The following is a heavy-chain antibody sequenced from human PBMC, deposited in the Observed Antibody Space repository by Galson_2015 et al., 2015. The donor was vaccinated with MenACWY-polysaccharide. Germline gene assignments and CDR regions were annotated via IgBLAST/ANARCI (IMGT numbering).Heavy chain of an antibody. CDR1: GGSISSGDSY. J-gene: IGHJ1*01. D-gene: IGHD2-2*01. V-gene: IGHV4-30-4*01. CDR2: IYYSGRT. Sequence: TLSLTCTVSGGSISSGDSYWSWLRQSPGKGLEWIGYIYYSGRTNYSPSLKSRATVSLDTSKNQFSLKLSFVTAADTAVYYCASLPLGNCGSVSCYGYFHHWGQGTLVTVSS. CDR3: ASLPLGNCGSVSCYGYFHH.